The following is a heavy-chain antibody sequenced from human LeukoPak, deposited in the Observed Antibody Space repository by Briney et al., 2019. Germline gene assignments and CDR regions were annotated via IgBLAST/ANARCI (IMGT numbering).Heavy chain of an antibody. CDR2: IKKDASER. CDR1: GFTFTAYW. V-gene: IGHV3-7*01. J-gene: IGHJ4*02. CDR3: ARVIGGAIDH. D-gene: IGHD1-26*01. Sequence: GGSLRLSCAASGFTFTAYWMTWVRQAPGKGLEWLASIKKDASERHYVDSVEGRFTISRDNPKNSLYLQMHSLRAEDAAVYYCARVIGGAIDHWGQGTLVTVSS.